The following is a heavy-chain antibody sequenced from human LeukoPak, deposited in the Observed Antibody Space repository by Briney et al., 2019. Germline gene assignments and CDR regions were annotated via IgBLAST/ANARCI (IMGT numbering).Heavy chain of an antibody. Sequence: GEPLKISCQGSGYTFTSYWIAWVRQMPGKGLEWMGIIYPADSDIRYSPSFQGQVTISADKSISTAYLQWSSLKASDTAMYYCARQEYCSGGSCYTWFDPWGQGTLVTVSS. CDR1: GYTFTSYW. J-gene: IGHJ5*02. D-gene: IGHD2-15*01. CDR2: IYPADSDI. CDR3: ARQEYCSGGSCYTWFDP. V-gene: IGHV5-51*01.